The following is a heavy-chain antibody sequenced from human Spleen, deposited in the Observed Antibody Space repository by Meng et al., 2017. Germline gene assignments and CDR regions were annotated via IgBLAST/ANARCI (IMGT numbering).Heavy chain of an antibody. CDR1: GYTLSRDG. CDR2: INTYTGKT. J-gene: IGHJ4*02. Sequence: QGPLGQSGAEVTKAGAPVKVSGDASGYTLSRDGFSWVRQAPGQGLEWLGWINTYTGKTDYAQKFQGRVTLTTDTFTSTAYMELRSLRSDDTAVYYCVTRGNPYLNCWGQGTLVTVSS. CDR3: VTRGNPYLNC. V-gene: IGHV1-18*01.